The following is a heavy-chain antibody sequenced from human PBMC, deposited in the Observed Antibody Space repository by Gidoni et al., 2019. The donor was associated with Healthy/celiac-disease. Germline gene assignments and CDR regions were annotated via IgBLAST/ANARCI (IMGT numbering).Heavy chain of an antibody. J-gene: IGHJ6*02. CDR2: ISWNSGSI. Sequence: EVQLVESGGGLVQPGRSLRLSCAASGFTFDVYAMHWFRQAPGKGLEWVSGISWNSGSIGYADSVKGRFTISRDNAKNSLYLQMNSLRAEDTALYYCAKGGVETDYGMDVWGQGTTVTVSS. CDR1: GFTFDVYA. CDR3: AKGGVETDYGMDV. V-gene: IGHV3-9*01. D-gene: IGHD3-16*01.